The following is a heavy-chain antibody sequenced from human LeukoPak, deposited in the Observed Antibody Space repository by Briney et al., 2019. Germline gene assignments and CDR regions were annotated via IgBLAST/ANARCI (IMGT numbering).Heavy chain of an antibody. D-gene: IGHD4-23*01. Sequence: SETLSLTCTVSGYSIISGIYYWGWIRQPPGKGLEWIGSLYYGGNTHYNPSLKSRATISVDTSQNQFSVSLSSVTAADTALYFCAGMTTVIRGRRFDSWGQGALVTVSS. CDR3: AGMTTVIRGRRFDS. CDR1: GYSIISGIYY. J-gene: IGHJ4*02. CDR2: LYYGGNT. V-gene: IGHV4-39*01.